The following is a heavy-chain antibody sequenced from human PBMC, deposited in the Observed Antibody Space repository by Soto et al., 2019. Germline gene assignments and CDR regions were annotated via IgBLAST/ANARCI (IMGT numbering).Heavy chain of an antibody. J-gene: IGHJ4*02. V-gene: IGHV1-24*01. CDR1: GYTFTSYG. D-gene: IGHD3-22*01. Sequence: ASVKVSCKASGYTFTSYGISWVRQAPGKGLEWMGGFDPEDGETIYAQKFQGRVTMTEDTSTDTAYMELSSLRSEDTAVYYCATDRLGYYSSGYYPHWGQGALVTVSS. CDR3: ATDRLGYYSSGYYPH. CDR2: FDPEDGET.